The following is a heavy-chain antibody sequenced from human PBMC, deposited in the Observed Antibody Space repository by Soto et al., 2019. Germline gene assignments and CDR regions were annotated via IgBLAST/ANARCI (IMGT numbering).Heavy chain of an antibody. CDR3: ARLRGSSRWYVIPDY. CDR1: GYSFTNYW. J-gene: IGHJ4*02. Sequence: PGESLKISCKGSGYSFTNYWITWVRQMPGKGLEWMGRIDPSDSFTNYSPSFQGHVTISADKSISTAYLQWSSLKASDTAIYYCARLRGSSRWYVIPDYWGQGTLVTVSS. V-gene: IGHV5-10-1*01. D-gene: IGHD6-13*01. CDR2: IDPSDSFT.